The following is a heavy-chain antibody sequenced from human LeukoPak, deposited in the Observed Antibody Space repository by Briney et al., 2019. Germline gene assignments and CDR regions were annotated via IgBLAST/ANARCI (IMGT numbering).Heavy chain of an antibody. J-gene: IGHJ4*02. CDR1: GFTFSSYA. Sequence: GRSLRLSCAASGFTFSSYAMHWVRQAPGKGLVWVSRINSDGSSTRHADSVKGRFTISRDNAKNTLYLQMNSLRAEDTAVYYCARDTSNSPDYWGQGTLVTVSS. CDR2: INSDGSST. CDR3: ARDTSNSPDY. D-gene: IGHD4-11*01. V-gene: IGHV3-74*01.